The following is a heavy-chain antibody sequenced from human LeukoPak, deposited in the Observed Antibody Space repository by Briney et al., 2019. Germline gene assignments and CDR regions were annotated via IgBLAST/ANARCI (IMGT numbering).Heavy chain of an antibody. D-gene: IGHD2-2*02. CDR1: GYTFTGYY. CDR2: INPNSGAT. CDR3: ARVIPTAIPDYYYYYMDV. J-gene: IGHJ6*03. Sequence: ASVEVSCKASGYTFTGYYMHWVRQAPGQGLEWMGWINPNSGATEYAQMFQGRVTMTRDTSISTAYMELSRLRSDDTAVYYCARVIPTAIPDYYYYYMDVWGKGTTVTVSS. V-gene: IGHV1-2*02.